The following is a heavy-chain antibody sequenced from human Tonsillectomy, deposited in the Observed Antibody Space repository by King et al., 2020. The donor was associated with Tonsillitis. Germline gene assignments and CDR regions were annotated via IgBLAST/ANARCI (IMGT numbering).Heavy chain of an antibody. CDR1: GFTFSNYA. CDR3: AKGGASRGGYDILTGYVFHY. J-gene: IGHJ4*02. CDR2: ISGGGGRS. V-gene: IGHV3-23*04. Sequence: VQLVESGGGLVQPGGSLRLSCAASGFTFSNYAMNWVRQAPGKGLEWVSSISGGGGRSYYADSVKGRFTISRDNSKNTLYVQMYSLRAEDTAVYYCAKGGASRGGYDILTGYVFHYWGQGTLVTVSS. D-gene: IGHD3-9*01.